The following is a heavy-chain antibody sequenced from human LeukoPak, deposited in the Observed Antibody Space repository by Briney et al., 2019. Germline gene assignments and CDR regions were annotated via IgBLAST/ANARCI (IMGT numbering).Heavy chain of an antibody. D-gene: IGHD5-24*01. Sequence: GGSLRLSCAASGFTFSDYTLNWVRQAPGKGLEWVSSISSSGRFIYYADSLKGRFTISRDNDKESVHLQMVSLRAEDTAVYYCVREAHTMGPSFDYWGQGTLVTVSS. V-gene: IGHV3-21*01. CDR2: ISSSGRFI. CDR1: GFTFSDYT. J-gene: IGHJ4*02. CDR3: VREAHTMGPSFDY.